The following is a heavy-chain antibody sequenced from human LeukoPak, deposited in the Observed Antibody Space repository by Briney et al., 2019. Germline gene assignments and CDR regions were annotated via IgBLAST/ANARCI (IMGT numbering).Heavy chain of an antibody. V-gene: IGHV4-59*08. Sequence: SETLSLTCTVSRGSIISYYWSWIRQPPGKGLEWITYIYYTGSTNYNPSLKSRVTISVDTSKNQFSLKLSSVTAADTAVYYCARYDSRGWFDPWGQGTLVTVSS. CDR1: RGSIISYY. D-gene: IGHD3-22*01. CDR2: IYYTGST. CDR3: ARYDSRGWFDP. J-gene: IGHJ5*02.